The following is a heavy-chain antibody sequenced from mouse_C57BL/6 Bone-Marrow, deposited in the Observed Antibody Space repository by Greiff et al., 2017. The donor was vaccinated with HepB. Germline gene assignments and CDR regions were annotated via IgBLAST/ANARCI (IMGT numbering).Heavy chain of an antibody. CDR3: ARALLPYAMDY. Sequence: EVKLVESGGGLVQPGGSLSLSCAASGFTFTDYYMSWVRQPPGKALEWLGFIRNTANGYTTEYSASVKGRFTISRDNSQSILYLQMNALRAEDSATYYCARALLPYAMDYWGQGTSVTVSS. CDR1: GFTFTDYY. V-gene: IGHV7-3*01. D-gene: IGHD1-1*01. J-gene: IGHJ4*01. CDR2: IRNTANGYTT.